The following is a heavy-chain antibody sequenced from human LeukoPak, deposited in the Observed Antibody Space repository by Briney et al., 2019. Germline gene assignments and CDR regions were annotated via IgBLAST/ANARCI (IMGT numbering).Heavy chain of an antibody. J-gene: IGHJ4*02. CDR1: GGSISSGDYY. Sequence: SETLSLTCTVSGGSISSGDYYWSWIRQPPGKGLEWIGYIYYSGSTYYNPSLKSRVTISVDTSKNQFSLKLSSVTAADAAVYYCARAPLIVVRGVIAPHFFDYWGQGTLVTVSS. V-gene: IGHV4-30-4*01. D-gene: IGHD3-10*01. CDR3: ARAPLIVVRGVIAPHFFDY. CDR2: IYYSGST.